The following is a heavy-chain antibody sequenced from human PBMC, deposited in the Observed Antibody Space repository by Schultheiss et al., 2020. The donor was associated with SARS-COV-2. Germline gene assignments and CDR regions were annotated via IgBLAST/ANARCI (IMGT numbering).Heavy chain of an antibody. CDR1: GDFISSYY. V-gene: IGHV4-34*01. D-gene: IGHD6-13*01. CDR2: INHSGST. Sequence: SQTLSLTCTVSGDFISSYYWSWIRQPPGKGLEWIGEINHSGSTNYNPSLKSRVTISVDTSKNQFSLKLSSVTAADTAVYYCARGGIAAAGTPFFDYWGQGTLVTVSS. CDR3: ARGGIAAAGTPFFDY. J-gene: IGHJ4*02.